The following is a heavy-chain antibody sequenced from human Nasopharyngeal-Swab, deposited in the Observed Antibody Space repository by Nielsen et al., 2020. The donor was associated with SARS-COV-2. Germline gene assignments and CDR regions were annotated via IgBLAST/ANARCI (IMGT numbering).Heavy chain of an antibody. J-gene: IGHJ6*02. CDR1: GFTFSSYG. V-gene: IGHV3-33*01. Sequence: GGSLRLSCAASGFTFSSYGMHWVRQAPGKGLEWVAVIWYDGSNKYYADSVKGRFTIARDNSKNTLYLQMNSLRDEDTAVYSFSFPLSIGRYFDLYGMDVWGQGTTVTVSS. CDR2: IWYDGSNK. D-gene: IGHD3-9*01. CDR3: SFPLSIGRYFDLYGMDV.